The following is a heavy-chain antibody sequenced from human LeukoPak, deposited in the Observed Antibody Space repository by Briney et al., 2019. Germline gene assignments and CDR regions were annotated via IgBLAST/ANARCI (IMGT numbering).Heavy chain of an antibody. CDR3: ARVYCSGGSCLDAFDI. CDR1: GGSISGYY. Sequence: SETLSLTCTVSGGSISGYYWSWIRQPPGKGLEWIAFIYYSGTTNYNPSLKSRVTISVDTSKNQFSLKLSSVTAADTAVYYCARVYCSGGSCLDAFDIWGQGTMVIVSS. D-gene: IGHD2-15*01. V-gene: IGHV4-59*12. CDR2: IYYSGTT. J-gene: IGHJ3*02.